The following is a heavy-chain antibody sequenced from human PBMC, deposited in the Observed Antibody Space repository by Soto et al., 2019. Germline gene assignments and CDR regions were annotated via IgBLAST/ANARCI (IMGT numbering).Heavy chain of an antibody. CDR1: VFTFSRVS. Sequence: PVGSLRLSCEASVFTFSRVSMNCVRQFPGKGLEWVASISSASSETWYADSVKGRFIISRDNAQNSLFLQMNTLRPEDSAIYYCARVAYWGPGTQVTVSS. CDR3: ARVAY. V-gene: IGHV3-21*01. J-gene: IGHJ4*02. CDR2: ISSASSET.